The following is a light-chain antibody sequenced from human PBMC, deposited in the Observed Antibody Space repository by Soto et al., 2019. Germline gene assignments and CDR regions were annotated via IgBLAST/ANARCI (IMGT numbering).Light chain of an antibody. J-gene: IGLJ2*01. V-gene: IGLV3-21*02. CDR3: QVWDISSDLVV. CDR1: NIGSKS. Sequence: SYELTQPPSVSVAPGQTARIPCGGNNIGSKSVHWYQQKPGQAPVLVVFDDSDRPSGIPERFSGSNSGNTATLTISRVEVGDEADYYCQVWDISSDLVVFGGGTKLTVL. CDR2: DDS.